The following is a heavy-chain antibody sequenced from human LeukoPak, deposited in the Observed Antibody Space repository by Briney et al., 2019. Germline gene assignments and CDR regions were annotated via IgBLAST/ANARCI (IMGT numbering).Heavy chain of an antibody. J-gene: IGHJ4*02. V-gene: IGHV4-61*02. Sequence: PSETLSLTCTVSGGSISSGSYYWSWIRQPAGKGLEWIGRIYTSGSTSYNPSLRSRVTISVDTSKNQFSLKLRSVSAADTAVYYCARSPLIPSGWLGFDYWGQGTLVTVSS. D-gene: IGHD6-19*01. CDR1: GGSISSGSYY. CDR3: ARSPLIPSGWLGFDY. CDR2: IYTSGST.